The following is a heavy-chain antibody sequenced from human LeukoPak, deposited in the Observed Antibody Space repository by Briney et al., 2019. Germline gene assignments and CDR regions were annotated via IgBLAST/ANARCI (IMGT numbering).Heavy chain of an antibody. V-gene: IGHV4-31*03. CDR1: GVSISSGGYY. CDR3: ARVKVAAKSYYFDY. D-gene: IGHD2-15*01. Sequence: SETLSLTCTVSGVSISSGGYYWSWIRQHPGKGLEWIGYIYYSGSTYYNPSLKSRVTISVDTSKNQFSLKLSSVTAADTAVYYCARVKVAAKSYYFDYWGQGTLVTVSS. CDR2: IYYSGST. J-gene: IGHJ4*02.